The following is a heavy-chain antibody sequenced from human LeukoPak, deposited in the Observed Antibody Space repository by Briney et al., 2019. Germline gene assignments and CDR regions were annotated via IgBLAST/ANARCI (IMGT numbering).Heavy chain of an antibody. Sequence: PSETLSLTCTVSGGSVSSVSYSWSWIRQPPGKGLECIGYIYYTGSTNYYPSLESRVTISIDTSKKQFSLKLTSVTAADTAVYYCARVWDREVKYFDYWGQGTLVTVSS. CDR1: GGSVSSVSYS. CDR2: IYYTGST. V-gene: IGHV4-61*01. J-gene: IGHJ4*02. D-gene: IGHD1-26*01. CDR3: ARVWDREVKYFDY.